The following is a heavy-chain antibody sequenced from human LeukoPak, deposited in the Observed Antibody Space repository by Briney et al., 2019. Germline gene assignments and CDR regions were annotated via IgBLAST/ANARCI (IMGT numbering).Heavy chain of an antibody. V-gene: IGHV1-46*01. CDR2: INPGGSP. CDR1: GYTFTSYN. CDR3: ARDSRHWSFDY. D-gene: IGHD2-8*02. Sequence: GASVKVSCKASGYTFTSYNIHWLRQAPGQGVEWMGIINPGGSPSYAQKFQGRVTMTRDTSTRTVYMEVSSLRFEDTAVFYCARDSRHWSFDYWGQGTLVTVSS. J-gene: IGHJ4*02.